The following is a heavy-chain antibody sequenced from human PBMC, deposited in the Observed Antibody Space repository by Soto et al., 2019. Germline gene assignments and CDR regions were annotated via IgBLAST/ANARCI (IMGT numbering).Heavy chain of an antibody. CDR3: ARFNHLVVAATRSYYYYGMDV. Sequence: SVKVSCKASGGTFSSYTISWVRQAPGQGLEWMGRIIPILGIANYAQKFQGRVTITADESTSTAYMELSSLRSEDTAVYYCARFNHLVVAATRSYYYYGMDVWGQGTTVTVSS. D-gene: IGHD2-15*01. J-gene: IGHJ6*02. V-gene: IGHV1-69*02. CDR2: IIPILGIA. CDR1: GGTFSSYT.